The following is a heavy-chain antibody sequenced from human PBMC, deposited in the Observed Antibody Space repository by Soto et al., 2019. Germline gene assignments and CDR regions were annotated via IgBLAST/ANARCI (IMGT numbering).Heavy chain of an antibody. D-gene: IGHD1-1*01. V-gene: IGHV3-23*01. CDR3: ATDWGTTGIGGWFDS. J-gene: IGHJ5*01. CDR2: ISGHAGAT. Sequence: EVQLLESGGGLVQPGGSLRVSCAVSGFNFRSHAMSWVRQAPGKGLEWVSGISGHAGATYYTDSVKGRFTISRDNSKNTLFLQMNSLRAEDTAIYYWATDWGTTGIGGWFDSWGQGTLVSVSS. CDR1: GFNFRSHA.